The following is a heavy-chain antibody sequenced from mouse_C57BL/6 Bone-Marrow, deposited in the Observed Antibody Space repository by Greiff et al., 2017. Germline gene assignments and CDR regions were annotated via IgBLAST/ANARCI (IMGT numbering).Heavy chain of an antibody. CDR3: ARDEGEAY. CDR1: GFTFSSYA. CDR2: ISAGGSYT. V-gene: IGHV5-4*01. Sequence: EVQRVESGGGLVKPGGSLKLSCAASGFTFSSYAMSWVRQTPEKRLEWVATISAGGSYTYYPDNVKGRFTISRDNAKNNLYLQMSHLKSEDTAMYYCARDEGEAYWGQGTLVTVSA. J-gene: IGHJ3*01.